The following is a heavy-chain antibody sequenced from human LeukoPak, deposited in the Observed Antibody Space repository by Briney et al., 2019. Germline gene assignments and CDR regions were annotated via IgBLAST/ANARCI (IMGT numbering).Heavy chain of an antibody. CDR1: GFTFSDYY. CDR3: ASDRHYDFWSGFYG. J-gene: IGHJ4*02. CDR2: ISSSGSTI. D-gene: IGHD3-3*01. V-gene: IGHV3-11*04. Sequence: GGSLRLSCAASGFTFSDYYMSWIRQAPGKGLEWVSYISSSGSTIYYADSVKGRFTISRDNAKNSLYLQMNSLRAEDTAVYYCASDRHYDFWSGFYGWGQGTLVTVSS.